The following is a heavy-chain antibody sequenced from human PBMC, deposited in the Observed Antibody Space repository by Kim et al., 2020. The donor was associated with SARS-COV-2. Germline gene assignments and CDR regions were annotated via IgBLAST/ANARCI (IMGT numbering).Heavy chain of an antibody. V-gene: IGHV3-9*01. CDR2: ISWNSGSI. CDR1: GFTFDDYA. D-gene: IGHD3-10*01. J-gene: IGHJ6*02. Sequence: GGSLRLSCAASGFTFDDYAMHWVRQAPGKGLEWVSGISWNSGSIGYADSVKGRFTISRDNAKNSLYLQMNSLRAEDTALYYCAKDVGSGSLGLYYYGIDVWGQGTTVTVSS. CDR3: AKDVGSGSLGLYYYGIDV.